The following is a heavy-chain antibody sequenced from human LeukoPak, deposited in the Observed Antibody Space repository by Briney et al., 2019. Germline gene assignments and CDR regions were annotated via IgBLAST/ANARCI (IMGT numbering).Heavy chain of an antibody. CDR1: GGTFSSYA. V-gene: IGHV1-69*13. J-gene: IGHJ4*02. Sequence: SVKVSCKASGGTFSSYAISWVRQAPGQGLEWMGGIIPIFGTANYAQKFQGRVTITADESTSTAYMELSSLRSEDTAVYYRARWQQQLTHFDYWGQGTLVTVSS. CDR3: ARWQQQLTHFDY. D-gene: IGHD6-13*01. CDR2: IIPIFGTA.